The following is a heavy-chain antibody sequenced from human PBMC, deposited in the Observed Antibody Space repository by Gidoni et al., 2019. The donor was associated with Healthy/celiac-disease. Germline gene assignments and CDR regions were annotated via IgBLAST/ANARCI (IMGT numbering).Heavy chain of an antibody. D-gene: IGHD2-2*01. J-gene: IGHJ3*02. V-gene: IGHV1-69*12. Sequence: QVQLVQSGAEVKKPGSSVKVSCKASGGTFSSYAISWVRQAPGKGLEWMGGIIPIFGRANYAQKFQGRVTITADESTSTAYMELSSMRSEDTAVYYCARGSTAGVWDAFDIWGQGTMVTVSS. CDR2: IIPIFGRA. CDR1: GGTFSSYA. CDR3: ARGSTAGVWDAFDI.